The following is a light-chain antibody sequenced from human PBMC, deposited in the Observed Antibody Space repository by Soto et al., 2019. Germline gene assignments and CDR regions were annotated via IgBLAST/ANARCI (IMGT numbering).Light chain of an antibody. CDR1: QSVSSN. J-gene: IGKJ5*01. Sequence: EIVMTQSPSTLSVSPGERATLSCRASQSVSSNLALYQQKPGQAPRLLIYGASTRATGIPARFSGSGSGTEFTLTISSLQSEDFAVYYCQQYNNWPPLTFGQGTRLEIK. CDR2: GAS. V-gene: IGKV3-15*01. CDR3: QQYNNWPPLT.